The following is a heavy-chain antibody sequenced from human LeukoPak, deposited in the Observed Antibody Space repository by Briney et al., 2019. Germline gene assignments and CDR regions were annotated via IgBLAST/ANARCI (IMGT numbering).Heavy chain of an antibody. CDR3: SSRAVTNEYYFDY. CDR1: GYSISSGYY. V-gene: IGHV4-38-2*02. J-gene: IGHJ4*02. D-gene: IGHD4-17*01. Sequence: SETLSLTCTVSGYSISSGYYWGWIRQPPGKGLEWIGSIYHSGSTNYNPSLKSRVTISVDTSKNQFSLKLSSVTAADTAVYYCSSRAVTNEYYFDYWGQGTLVTVSS. CDR2: IYHSGST.